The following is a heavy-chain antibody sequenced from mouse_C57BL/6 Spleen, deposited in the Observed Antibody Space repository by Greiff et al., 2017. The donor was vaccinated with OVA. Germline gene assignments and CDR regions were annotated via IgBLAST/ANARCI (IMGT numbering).Heavy chain of an antibody. CDR2: IYPGSGST. Sequence: VQLQQPGAELVKPGASVKMSCKASGYTFTSYWITWVKQRPGQGLEWIGEIYPGSGSTNYNEKFKSKATLTVDTSSSTAYMQLSSLTSEDSAVYYCARGDYYGSKDYFDYWGQGTTRTVSS. CDR1: GYTFTSYW. J-gene: IGHJ2*01. D-gene: IGHD1-1*01. V-gene: IGHV1-55*01. CDR3: ARGDYYGSKDYFDY.